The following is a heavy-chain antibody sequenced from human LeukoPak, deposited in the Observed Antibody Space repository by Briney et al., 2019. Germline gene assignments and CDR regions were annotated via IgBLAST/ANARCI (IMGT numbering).Heavy chain of an antibody. V-gene: IGHV3-48*03. CDR1: GFTFSSYE. CDR3: ARESGSAGDFDY. J-gene: IGHJ4*02. D-gene: IGHD1-26*01. CDR2: ISSSGSTI. Sequence: GGSLRLSCAASGFTFSSYEMNWVRQAPGKGLEWVSYISSSGSTIYYADSVKGRFTISRDNAKNSLYLQMNSLRAEDTAVYYCARESGSAGDFDYWGQGTLVTVSP.